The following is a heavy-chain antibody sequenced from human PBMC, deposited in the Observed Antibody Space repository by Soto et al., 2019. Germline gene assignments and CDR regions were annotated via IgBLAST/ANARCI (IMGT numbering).Heavy chain of an antibody. Sequence: QVTLKESGPVLVKPTETVTLTCTVSGFSLSNARMGVSWIRQPPGKALEWLAHIFSNDEKSYSTSLKNRHNISKNTSKSQVVLTMTKMDPGDTATYYCARIGASRQWFGRGYWFDPWAQANLVTDSS. CDR2: IFSNDEK. CDR1: GFSLSNARMG. J-gene: IGHJ5*02. D-gene: IGHD3-10*01. CDR3: ARIGASRQWFGRGYWFDP. V-gene: IGHV2-26*01.